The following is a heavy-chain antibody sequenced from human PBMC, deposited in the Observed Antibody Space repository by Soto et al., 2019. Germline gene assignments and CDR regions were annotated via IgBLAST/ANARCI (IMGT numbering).Heavy chain of an antibody. D-gene: IGHD5-12*01. V-gene: IGHV4-59*08. CDR2: IYFSGST. CDR1: GGSISSHY. CDR3: ARAGVATIYPGNNWFDP. J-gene: IGHJ5*02. Sequence: PSETLSLTCTVSGGSISSHYWNWVRQTPGKGLEWIGYIYFSGSTYYNPSLKSRVTISVDTSKTQFSLKLSSVTAADTAMYYCARAGVATIYPGNNWFDPWGQGTLVTVSS.